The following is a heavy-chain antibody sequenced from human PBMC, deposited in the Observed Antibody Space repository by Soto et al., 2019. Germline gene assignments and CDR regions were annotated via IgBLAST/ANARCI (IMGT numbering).Heavy chain of an antibody. J-gene: IGHJ4*02. CDR2: VPYAGNT. V-gene: IGHV4-39*02. CDR3: ARTFAAPTVVGFDF. CDR1: VYAVTSIRYY. Sequence: QVQLQESGPGLVNPSETLALTCTVSVYAVTSIRYYWGWVRQAPEIGLEWIGSVPYAGNTYYNPSLTSRVSLFIDTSKNHFTLRLRSVTAADTAVYYCARTFAAPTVVGFDFWGQGLLVSVSS. D-gene: IGHD6-19*01.